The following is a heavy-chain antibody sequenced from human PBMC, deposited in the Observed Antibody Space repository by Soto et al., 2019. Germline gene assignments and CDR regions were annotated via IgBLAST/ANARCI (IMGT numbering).Heavy chain of an antibody. CDR1: GGTFSSYA. CDR3: ARVRYYDSSGYSYNFDY. V-gene: IGHV1-69*12. CDR2: IIPIFGTA. D-gene: IGHD3-22*01. Sequence: QVQLVQSGAEVKKPGSSVKVSCKASGGTFSSYAISWVRQAPGQGLEWMGGIIPIFGTANYAQKFQGRVTITADESTSTAYMELSRLRSEDTAVYYCARVRYYDSSGYSYNFDYWGQGTLVTVSS. J-gene: IGHJ4*02.